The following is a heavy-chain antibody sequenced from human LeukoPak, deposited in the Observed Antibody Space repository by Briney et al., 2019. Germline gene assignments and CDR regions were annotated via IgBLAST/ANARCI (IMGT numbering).Heavy chain of an antibody. V-gene: IGHV3-23*01. CDR3: AKDSGYVSLDY. D-gene: IGHD5-12*01. Sequence: GGTLRLSCAASGFTFSSYGMSWVRQAPGKGLEWVSAISGSGGSTYYADSVKGRFTISRDNSKNTLYLQMNSLRAEDTAVYYYAKDSGYVSLDYWGQGTLVTVSS. J-gene: IGHJ4*02. CDR2: ISGSGGST. CDR1: GFTFSSYG.